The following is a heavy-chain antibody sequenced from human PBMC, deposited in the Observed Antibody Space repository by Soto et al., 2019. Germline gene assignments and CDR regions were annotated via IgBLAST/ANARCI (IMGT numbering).Heavy chain of an antibody. Sequence: EVQLVESGGGLVQPGGSLRLSCAASGFTFSSYSMNWVRQAPGKGLEWVSYISSSSSTIYYADSVKGRFTISRNNAKNSLYLQMKSLRDEDTDVYYCERLITPAHFDYWGQGTLVTVSS. CDR1: GFTFSSYS. CDR3: ERLITPAHFDY. J-gene: IGHJ4*02. V-gene: IGHV3-48*02. CDR2: ISSSSSTI. D-gene: IGHD3-22*01.